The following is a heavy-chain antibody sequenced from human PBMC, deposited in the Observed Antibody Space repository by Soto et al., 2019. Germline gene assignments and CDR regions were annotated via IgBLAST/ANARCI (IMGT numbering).Heavy chain of an antibody. CDR1: GYTLTELS. V-gene: IGHV1-24*01. Sequence: ASVKVSCKVSGYTLTELSMHWVRQAPGKGLEWMGGFDPEDGETIYAQKFQGRVTMTEDTSTDTAYMELSSLRSEDTAVYYCATDRLAIFGVVNYYFDYWGQGTLVTVSS. D-gene: IGHD3-3*01. J-gene: IGHJ4*02. CDR2: FDPEDGET. CDR3: ATDRLAIFGVVNYYFDY.